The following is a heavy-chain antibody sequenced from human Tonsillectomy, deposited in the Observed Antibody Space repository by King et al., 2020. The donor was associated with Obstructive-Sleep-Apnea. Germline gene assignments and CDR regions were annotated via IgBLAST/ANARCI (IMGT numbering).Heavy chain of an antibody. CDR1: GGYISSSSYY. Sequence: LPLQESGPGLVKPSETLSLTCTVSGGYISSSSYYWGWIRQPPGKGLEWIGCIYYSGSSYYKPSLKSRVTISVDTSKNQFSLKLGSVTAADTAVYYCAGGVSETTVVTGDGVSFDYWGQGTLVTVSS. J-gene: IGHJ4*02. V-gene: IGHV4-39*07. CDR2: IYYSGSS. D-gene: IGHD4-23*01. CDR3: AGGVSETTVVTGDGVSFDY.